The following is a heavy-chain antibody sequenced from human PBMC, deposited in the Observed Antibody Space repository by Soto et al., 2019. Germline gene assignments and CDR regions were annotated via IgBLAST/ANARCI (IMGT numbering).Heavy chain of an antibody. Sequence: QVQLLQSGAEVRKPGASVKVSCKVSGHTLSELSIHWVRQAPGKGLEWMGGFRPEDGETIYAPKFQDRVTMTEDTSTDTAYMDLSGLRSEDTAIYYCTTSGYCGGVSCPSGAFDIWGQGTMVSVFS. D-gene: IGHD2-15*01. CDR2: FRPEDGET. CDR3: TTSGYCGGVSCPSGAFDI. V-gene: IGHV1-24*01. CDR1: GHTLSELS. J-gene: IGHJ3*02.